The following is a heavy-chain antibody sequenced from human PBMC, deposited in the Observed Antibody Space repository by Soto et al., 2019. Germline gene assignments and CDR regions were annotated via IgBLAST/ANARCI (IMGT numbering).Heavy chain of an antibody. Sequence: EVQLVESGGGLVKPGGSLRLSCAASGFTFSDYTMNWVRQAPGKGLEWVSSISSTSSFIYYADSVKGRFTISRDNAKNSLYLEMNSLRAEDTAVYYCAGPYSSGDWLLGYWGQGTLVTVSS. D-gene: IGHD6-19*01. CDR2: ISSTSSFI. CDR3: AGPYSSGDWLLGY. J-gene: IGHJ4*02. V-gene: IGHV3-21*06. CDR1: GFTFSDYT.